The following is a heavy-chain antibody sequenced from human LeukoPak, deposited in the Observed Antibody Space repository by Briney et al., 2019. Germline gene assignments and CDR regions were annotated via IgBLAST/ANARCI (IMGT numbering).Heavy chain of an antibody. Sequence: SETLSLTCTVSGGSISSYYWSWIRQPPGKGLEWIGYIYYSGSTNYNPSLKSRVTISVDTSKNQFSLKLSSVTAADTVVYYCARDSRYSGYDFGIVWGQGTTVTVSS. D-gene: IGHD5-12*01. CDR3: ARDSRYSGYDFGIV. CDR2: IYYSGST. J-gene: IGHJ6*02. CDR1: GGSISSYY. V-gene: IGHV4-59*01.